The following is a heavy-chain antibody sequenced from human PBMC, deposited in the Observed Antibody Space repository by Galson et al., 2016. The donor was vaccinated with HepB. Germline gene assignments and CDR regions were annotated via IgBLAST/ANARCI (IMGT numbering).Heavy chain of an antibody. J-gene: IGHJ6*02. V-gene: IGHV3-48*01. CDR1: GFTFSSYW. CDR3: ARDIIGYCSGGSCYYYHYGMDV. Sequence: SLRLSCAASGFTFSSYWMNWVRQAPGKGLEWVSYISSSSSTIYYADSVKGRFSISRDNSKNTLYLQMNSLRAEDTAVYYCARDIIGYCSGGSCYYYHYGMDVWGQGTTVTGSS. CDR2: ISSSSSTI. D-gene: IGHD2-15*01.